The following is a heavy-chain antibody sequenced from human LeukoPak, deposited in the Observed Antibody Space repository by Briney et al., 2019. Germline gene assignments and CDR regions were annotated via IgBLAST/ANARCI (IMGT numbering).Heavy chain of an antibody. V-gene: IGHV1-24*01. J-gene: IGHJ5*02. D-gene: IGHD2-15*01. CDR2: FDPEVGET. Sequence: ASVKVSCKVSGYTLTELSMHWVRQAPGKGLEWMGGFDPEVGETIYAQKFQGRVTMTEDTSTDTAYMELSSLRSEDTAVYYCATPALGRPWFDPWGQGTLVTVSS. CDR3: ATPALGRPWFDP. CDR1: GYTLTELS.